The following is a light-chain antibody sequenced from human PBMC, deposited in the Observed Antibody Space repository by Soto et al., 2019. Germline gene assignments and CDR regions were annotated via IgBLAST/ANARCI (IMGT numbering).Light chain of an antibody. V-gene: IGKV3-11*01. CDR3: QKYYSGLIT. CDR2: NAL. J-gene: IGKJ5*01. Sequence: IVLTQSPATVSLSPVERATLCCRASQSVITYLAWYQQKPGQAPRLFIYNALTRATGIPARFSGSGSGTDFTLTISSLQPEDLATYYCQKYYSGLITFGQGTRLEI. CDR1: QSVITY.